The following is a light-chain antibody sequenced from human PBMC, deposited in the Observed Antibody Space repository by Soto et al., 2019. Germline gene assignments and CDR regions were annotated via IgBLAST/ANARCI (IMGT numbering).Light chain of an antibody. Sequence: IVVTMSPAALSLSKGERATLSCRASQSVSSYLAWYQQKPGQAPRLLIYDASNRATGIPARFSGSGSGTDFTLTISRLEPEDCVGYCSQQYASSPNTSGEGTNLDIK. CDR2: DAS. CDR3: QQYASSPNT. CDR1: QSVSSY. V-gene: IGKV3-20*01. J-gene: IGKJ4*02.